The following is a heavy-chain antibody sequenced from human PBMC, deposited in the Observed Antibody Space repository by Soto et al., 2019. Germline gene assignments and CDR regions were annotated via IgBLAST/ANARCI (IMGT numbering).Heavy chain of an antibody. J-gene: IGHJ4*02. CDR3: AIGQRSGWAYYFVY. Sequence: GGSLRLSCAASGFTFSSYAMTWVRQAPGKGLEWVSSISGTGGSTYSADSVKGRFTISRDNSKNTLYLQMNSLRAEDTAVYYCAIGQRSGWAYYFVYWGQGIFVTVST. CDR1: GFTFSSYA. D-gene: IGHD6-19*01. V-gene: IGHV3-23*01. CDR2: ISGTGGST.